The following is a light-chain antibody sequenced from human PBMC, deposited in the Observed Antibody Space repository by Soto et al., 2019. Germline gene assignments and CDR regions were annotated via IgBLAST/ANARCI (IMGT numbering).Light chain of an antibody. J-gene: IGKJ2*01. Sequence: EVVVTQSPATLSVSPGERVTLSCRASQSVDSDVAWFQHKPGQAPRLLIYGASTRAAGIPGRFSGSGYETDFTFTISSLEPQDSATYFYQQYSPWVRGTFGQGTKLEIK. CDR2: GAS. V-gene: IGKV3-15*01. CDR1: QSVDSD. CDR3: QQYSPWVRGT.